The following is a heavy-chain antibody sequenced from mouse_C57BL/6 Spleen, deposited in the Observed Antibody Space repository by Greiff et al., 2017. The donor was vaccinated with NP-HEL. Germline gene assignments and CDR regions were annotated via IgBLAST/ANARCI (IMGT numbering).Heavy chain of an antibody. Sequence: EVKVVESGAELVRPGASVKLSCTASGFNIKDYYMHWVKQRPEQGLEWIGRIDPEDGDTEYAPKFQGKATMTADTSSNTAYLQLSSLTSEDTAVYYCTTGSSGYYRFAYWGQGTLVTVSA. D-gene: IGHD3-2*02. CDR1: GFNIKDYY. CDR3: TTGSSGYYRFAY. J-gene: IGHJ3*01. CDR2: IDPEDGDT. V-gene: IGHV14-1*01.